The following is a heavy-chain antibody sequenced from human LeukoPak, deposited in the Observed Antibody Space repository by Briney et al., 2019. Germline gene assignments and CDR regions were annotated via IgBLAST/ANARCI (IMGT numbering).Heavy chain of an antibody. J-gene: IGHJ4*02. CDR2: IYYSGNT. D-gene: IGHD2-15*01. V-gene: IGHV4-59*08. Sequence: SETLSLTCTVSGDSISSYYWSRIRQPPGKGLEWIGYIYYSGNTNYNPSLKSRVTISLDTSKNQFSLKLSSVTAADTAVYYCARPYCSGGSCCFDYWGQGTLVTVSS. CDR3: ARPYCSGGSCCFDY. CDR1: GDSISSYY.